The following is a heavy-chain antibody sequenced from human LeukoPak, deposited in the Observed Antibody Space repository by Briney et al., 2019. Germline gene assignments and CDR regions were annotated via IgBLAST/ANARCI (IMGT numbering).Heavy chain of an antibody. CDR3: AKDSRLWFGEFYYFDY. CDR2: ISWNSGSI. D-gene: IGHD3-10*01. J-gene: IGHJ4*02. CDR1: GFTFDDYA. Sequence: TGGSLRLSCAASGFTFDDYAMHWVRQAPGKGLEWVSGISWNSGSIGYADSVKGRFTISRDNAKDSLYLQMNSLRAEDTALYYCAKDSRLWFGEFYYFDYWGQGTLVTVSS. V-gene: IGHV3-9*01.